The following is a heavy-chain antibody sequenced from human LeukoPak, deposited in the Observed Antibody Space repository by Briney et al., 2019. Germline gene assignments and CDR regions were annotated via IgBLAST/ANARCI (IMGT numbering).Heavy chain of an antibody. V-gene: IGHV4-59*08. CDR2: IYYSGST. CDR1: GGSISSYY. D-gene: IGHD2-2*01. CDR3: ARSRSDEDIVVVPAAMQLDY. Sequence: SETLSLTCTVSGGSISSYYWSWIRQPPGKGLEWIGYIYYSGSTKYNPSLKSRVSISVDTSKNQFSLKLSSVTAADTAVYYCARSRSDEDIVVVPAAMQLDYWGQGTLVTVSS. J-gene: IGHJ4*02.